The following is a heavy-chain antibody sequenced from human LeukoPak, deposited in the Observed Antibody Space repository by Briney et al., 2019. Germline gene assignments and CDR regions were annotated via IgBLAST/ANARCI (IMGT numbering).Heavy chain of an antibody. CDR2: IFYTGST. Sequence: SETLSLTCTVSGGSISSYYWNWIRQPPGKGLEWIGYIFYTGSTNYNPSLKSRVTISVDRSKNQFSLKLSSVTAADTAVYYCARDLGGYCSSTSCLNWFDPWGQGTLVTVSS. D-gene: IGHD2-2*01. CDR3: ARDLGGYCSSTSCLNWFDP. V-gene: IGHV4-59*12. CDR1: GGSISSYY. J-gene: IGHJ5*02.